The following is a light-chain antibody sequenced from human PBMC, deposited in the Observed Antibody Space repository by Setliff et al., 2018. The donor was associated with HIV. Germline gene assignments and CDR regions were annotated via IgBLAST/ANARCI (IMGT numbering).Light chain of an antibody. V-gene: IGLV2-23*01. CDR2: QAT. CDR3: CSNTGSNTYV. J-gene: IGLJ1*01. Sequence: QSALTQPASVSGSPGQSITISCTGTSGDAGRYNLVSWYQQHPGKPPKLMIYQATKRPSGVSNRFSGSKSGNTASLTISGLQAEDEADYYCCSNTGSNTYVFGTGTKVTVL. CDR1: SGDAGRYNL.